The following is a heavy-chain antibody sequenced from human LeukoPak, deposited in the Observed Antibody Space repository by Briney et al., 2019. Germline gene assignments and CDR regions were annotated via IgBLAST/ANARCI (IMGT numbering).Heavy chain of an antibody. Sequence: GGSLRLSCAASGFNFRSYEMNWVRQAPGKGLEWVSYISISGSTIYYADSVKGRFTISRGNSKNTLYLQMNSLRAEDTAVYYCARGSRAGGVDSYFDYWGQGTLVTVSS. J-gene: IGHJ4*02. D-gene: IGHD2-21*01. CDR2: ISISGSTI. CDR3: ARGSRAGGVDSYFDY. CDR1: GFNFRSYE. V-gene: IGHV3-48*03.